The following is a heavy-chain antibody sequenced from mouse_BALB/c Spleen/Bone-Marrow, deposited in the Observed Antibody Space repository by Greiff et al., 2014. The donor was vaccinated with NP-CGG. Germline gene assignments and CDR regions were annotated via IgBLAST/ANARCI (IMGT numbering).Heavy chain of an antibody. CDR2: IFPGTDTT. CDR1: GYTFTSYW. J-gene: IGHJ4*01. V-gene: IGHV1S132*01. Sequence: VQLQQSGAELVKPGTSVKLSCKTSGYTFTSYWIQWVKQRPGQGLGWIGEIFPGTDTTYHNEKFKGKATLTIDTSSSTAYMHLNSRTSEDSAVYFCSSGPLYAMDYWGQGTSVTVSS. CDR3: SSGPLYAMDY.